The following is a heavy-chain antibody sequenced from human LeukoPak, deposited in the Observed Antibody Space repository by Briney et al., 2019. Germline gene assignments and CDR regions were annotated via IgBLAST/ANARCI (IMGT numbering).Heavy chain of an antibody. V-gene: IGHV1-46*01. D-gene: IGHD2-2*01. CDR2: INPSGGST. Sequence: ASVKVSCKASGYTFASYYMHWVRQAPGQGLEWMGIINPSGGSTSYAQKFQGRVTMTRDMSTSTVYMELSSLRSEDTAVYYCARGTNLYYYYYYMDVWGKGTTVTVSS. CDR1: GYTFASYY. CDR3: ARGTNLYYYYYYMDV. J-gene: IGHJ6*03.